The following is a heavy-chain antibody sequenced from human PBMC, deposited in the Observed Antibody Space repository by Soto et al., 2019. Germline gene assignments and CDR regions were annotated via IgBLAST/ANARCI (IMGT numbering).Heavy chain of an antibody. CDR1: GGSISSYY. J-gene: IGHJ6*03. Sequence: PSETLSLTYTVSGGSISSYYWSWIRQPPGKGLEWIGYIYYSGSTNYNPSLKSRVTISVDTSKNQFSLKLSSVTAADTAVYYCARAAHYDFWSGYYYYMDVWGKGTTVTVSS. CDR2: IYYSGST. CDR3: ARAAHYDFWSGYYYYMDV. V-gene: IGHV4-59*01. D-gene: IGHD3-3*01.